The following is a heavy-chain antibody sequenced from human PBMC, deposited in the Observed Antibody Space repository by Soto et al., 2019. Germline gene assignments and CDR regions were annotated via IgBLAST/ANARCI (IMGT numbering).Heavy chain of an antibody. CDR3: ARDRDSCYTILCGNYYYYGMDV. CDR2: ISAYNGNT. V-gene: IGHV1-18*01. CDR1: GYTFTSYG. Sequence: GASVKVSCKASGYTFTSYGISWVRQAPGQGLEWMGWISAYNGNTNYAQKLQGRVTMTTDTSTSTAYMELRSLRSDDTAVYYCARDRDSCYTILCGNYYYYGMDVWGQGTTVTVSS. J-gene: IGHJ6*02. D-gene: IGHD2-2*02.